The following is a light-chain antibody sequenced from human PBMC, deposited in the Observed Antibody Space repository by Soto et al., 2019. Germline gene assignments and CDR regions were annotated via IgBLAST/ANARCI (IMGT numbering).Light chain of an antibody. CDR2: GAS. CDR1: QSVSSSY. J-gene: IGKJ1*01. Sequence: EIVFTQSPGTLYLSPGERATLSCRASQSVSSSYLAWYQQKHGQAPRLLIYGASSRETGIPDRFSGSGSGTEFTLTISRLEPEDFAVYYCQQYGSSLLTFGQGTKVDIK. CDR3: QQYGSSLLT. V-gene: IGKV3-20*01.